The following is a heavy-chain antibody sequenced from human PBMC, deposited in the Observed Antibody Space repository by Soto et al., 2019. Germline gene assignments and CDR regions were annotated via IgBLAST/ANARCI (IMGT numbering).Heavy chain of an antibody. D-gene: IGHD3-3*01. CDR1: GGSVSSDNYY. J-gene: IGHJ4*02. Sequence: QVHLQESGPGLVKPSETLSLTCTVSGGSVSSDNYYWTWIRQPPGKGLEWIGHIYHSGSTNYNPSLKSRVTISVDTSKSRFSLKVTSVTAADTAIYYCARAYYDSWSGYFDYWGQGTLVTVSS. CDR3: ARAYYDSWSGYFDY. CDR2: IYHSGST. V-gene: IGHV4-61*01.